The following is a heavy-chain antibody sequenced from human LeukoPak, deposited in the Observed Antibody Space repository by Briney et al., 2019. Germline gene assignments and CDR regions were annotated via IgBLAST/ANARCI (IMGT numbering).Heavy chain of an antibody. V-gene: IGHV3-64*01. CDR2: ISNNGGSK. CDR3: ARERGYSDSSGYYAD. CDR1: GFSFGSDA. Sequence: GGSQRLSGAAAGFSFGSDAMHWVRQSPGNGLEYGSTISNNGGSKKYEKSVKGRFIICRDNSRNTLYLQMGSLRAEDMAVYYCARERGYSDSSGYYADWGQGTLVTVSS. D-gene: IGHD3-22*01. J-gene: IGHJ4*02.